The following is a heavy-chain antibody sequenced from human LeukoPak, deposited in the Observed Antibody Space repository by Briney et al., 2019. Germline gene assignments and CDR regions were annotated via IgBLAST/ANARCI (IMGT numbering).Heavy chain of an antibody. D-gene: IGHD1-1*01. Sequence: GGSLTLSCAASGFTFSSYAMSWVRQAPGKGLEWVSAISGGGGRINYADSVKGRFTISRDNSKNTLYLQMNSLRAEDTAVYYCAKISTWVTGVFDYWGQGTPVTVSS. CDR1: GFTFSSYA. V-gene: IGHV3-23*01. CDR3: AKISTWVTGVFDY. J-gene: IGHJ4*02. CDR2: ISGGGGRI.